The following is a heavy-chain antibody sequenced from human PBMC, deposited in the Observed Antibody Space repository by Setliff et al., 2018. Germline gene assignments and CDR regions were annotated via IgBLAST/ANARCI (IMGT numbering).Heavy chain of an antibody. J-gene: IGHJ6*02. CDR3: ARVEGYYNFWSGYFPYYYGMDV. D-gene: IGHD3-3*01. V-gene: IGHV1-18*01. CDR2: ISAYNGNT. CDR1: GYTFTSYG. Sequence: GASVKVSCKASGYTFTSYGISWVRQAPGQGLEWMGWISAYNGNTSYAQKLQGRVTMTTDTSTSTAYMELRSLRSDDTAVYYCARVEGYYNFWSGYFPYYYGMDVWGQGTTVTVSS.